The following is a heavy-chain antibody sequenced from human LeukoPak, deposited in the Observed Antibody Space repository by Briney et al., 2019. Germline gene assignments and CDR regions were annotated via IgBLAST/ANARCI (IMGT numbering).Heavy chain of an antibody. D-gene: IGHD4-23*01. J-gene: IGHJ4*02. CDR3: ARNLLNEGNHLDY. V-gene: IGHV4-30-4*01. CDR2: IYYSGST. Sequence: SQTLSLTCTVSGGSISSGDYYWSWIRQPPGKGLEWIGYIYYSGSTYYNPSLKSRVTISVDTSKNQFSLKLSSVTAADTAVYYCARNLLNEGNHLDYWGQGTLVTVSS. CDR1: GGSISSGDYY.